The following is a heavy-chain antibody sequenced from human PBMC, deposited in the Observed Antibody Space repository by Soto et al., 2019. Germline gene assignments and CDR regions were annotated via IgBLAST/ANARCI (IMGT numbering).Heavy chain of an antibody. CDR2: IYWDDDK. CDR3: AHYFYILVDDAFDI. D-gene: IGHD2-8*02. CDR1: GFSLSTSGVG. Sequence: QITLKESGPTLVKPTQTLTLTCTFSGFSLSTSGVGVGWIRQPPGKALEWLALIYWDDDKRYSPSLKSRLTNTNDTSKNQLVITMTNMDPVDTATYYCAHYFYILVDDAFDIWGQGTMVTVSS. J-gene: IGHJ3*02. V-gene: IGHV2-5*02.